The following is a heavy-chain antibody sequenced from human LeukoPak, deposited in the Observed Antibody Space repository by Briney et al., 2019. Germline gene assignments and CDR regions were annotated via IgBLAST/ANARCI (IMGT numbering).Heavy chain of an antibody. D-gene: IGHD1-7*01. CDR1: GFSFSSYE. V-gene: IGHV3-48*03. CDR3: ARSISGTTGCLDS. CDR2: ISSSGDTM. Sequence: HPGGSLRLSCAASGFSFSSYEMNWVRQAPGKGLEWISYISSSGDTMYYADSVKGRFTISRDNAKNSLYLQMSSLRAEDTAFYYCARSISGTTGCLDSWGQGTLVTVSS. J-gene: IGHJ4*02.